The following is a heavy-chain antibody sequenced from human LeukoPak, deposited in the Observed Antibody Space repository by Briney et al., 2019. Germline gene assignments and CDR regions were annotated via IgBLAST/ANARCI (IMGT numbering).Heavy chain of an antibody. CDR2: VYYSGGT. CDR3: ASLGYKDREFDY. J-gene: IGHJ4*02. D-gene: IGHD5-24*01. V-gene: IGHV4-59*04. Sequence: SETLSLTCTVSGGSISSYYWSWIRQPPGKGLEWIGIVYYSGGTYYNPPLKSRVTILVDTSKNHFSLKLSSVTAADTAVYYCASLGYKDREFDYWGQGTLVTVSS. CDR1: GGSISSYY.